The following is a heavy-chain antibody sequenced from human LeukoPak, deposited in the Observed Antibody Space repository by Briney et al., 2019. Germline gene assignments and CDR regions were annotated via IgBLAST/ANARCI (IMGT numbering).Heavy chain of an antibody. CDR3: ARALRRYDYGDYVTYGLDV. CDR2: IYYSGST. V-gene: IGHV4-59*12. Sequence: SETLSLTCTVSGGSISSYYWSWIRQPPGKGLEWIGYIYYSGSTYYNPSLKSRVTISVDTSNNQFSLRLTSVTAADTAVYYCARALRRYDYGDYVTYGLDVWGQGTTVTVSS. CDR1: GGSISSYY. D-gene: IGHD4-17*01. J-gene: IGHJ6*02.